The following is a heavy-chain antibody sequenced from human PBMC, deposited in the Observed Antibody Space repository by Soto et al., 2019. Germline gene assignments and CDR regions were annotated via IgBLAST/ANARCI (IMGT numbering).Heavy chain of an antibody. CDR1: GFAFSDYA. D-gene: IGHD3-10*01. CDR3: AKDRHGSGTRWYMDV. CDR2: ISHDGSSK. J-gene: IGHJ6*03. Sequence: QVQLVESGGGVVQPGRSLRLSCAASGFAFSDYAMHWVRQAPGKGREGAAVISHDGSSKYSADSVKGRITISRDTSRNTVILQMDSLISEDTAVYYCAKDRHGSGTRWYMDVWGQGTTVTVSS. V-gene: IGHV3-30*18.